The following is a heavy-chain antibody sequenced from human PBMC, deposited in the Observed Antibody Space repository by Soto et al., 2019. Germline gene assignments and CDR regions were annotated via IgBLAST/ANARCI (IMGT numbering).Heavy chain of an antibody. Sequence: GGSLSLSCAASGFTFSSYSMNWVRQAPGKGLEWVSYISSSSSTIYYADSVKGRFTISRDNAKNSLYLQMNSLRDEDTAVYYCAREAIVVVPAAQDLDYYYYYGMDVWGQGTTVTVSS. D-gene: IGHD2-2*01. V-gene: IGHV3-48*02. CDR3: AREAIVVVPAAQDLDYYYYYGMDV. CDR2: ISSSSSTI. CDR1: GFTFSSYS. J-gene: IGHJ6*02.